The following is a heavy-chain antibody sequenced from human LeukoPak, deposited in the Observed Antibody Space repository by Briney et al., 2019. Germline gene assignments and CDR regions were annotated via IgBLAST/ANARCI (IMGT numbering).Heavy chain of an antibody. CDR2: INAGNGNT. Sequence: GASVKVSCKASGYTFTSYAMHWVRQAPGQRLEWMGWINAGNGNTKYSQKFQGRVTITRDTSASTAYMELSSLRSEDTAVYYCARDGLIAAAGLGYWGQGTLVTVSS. D-gene: IGHD6-13*01. V-gene: IGHV1-3*01. CDR1: GYTFTSYA. J-gene: IGHJ4*02. CDR3: ARDGLIAAAGLGY.